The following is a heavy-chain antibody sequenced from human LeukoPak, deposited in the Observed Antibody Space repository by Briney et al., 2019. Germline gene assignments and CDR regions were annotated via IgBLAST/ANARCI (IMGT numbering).Heavy chain of an antibody. CDR1: GGSISSYY. CDR2: IYYSGST. Sequence: SETLSLTCTVSGGSISSYYWSWIRQPPGKGLEWIGYIYYSGSTNYNPPLKSRVTISVDTSKNQFSLKLSSVTAADTAVYYCASARGVTAITFFDYWGQGTLVTVSS. CDR3: ASARGVTAITFFDY. J-gene: IGHJ4*02. D-gene: IGHD2-21*02. V-gene: IGHV4-59*01.